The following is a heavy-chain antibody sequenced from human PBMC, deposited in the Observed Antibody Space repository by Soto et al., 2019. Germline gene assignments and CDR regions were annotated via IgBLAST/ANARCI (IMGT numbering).Heavy chain of an antibody. CDR1: GGSISSYY. CDR3: TRRGDYDYGDYYYMDV. D-gene: IGHD4-17*01. Sequence: SETLSLTCTVSGGSISSYYWSWIRQPPGKGLEWIGYIYYSGSTNYNPSLKSRVTISVDTSKNQFSLKTEDTAVYYCTRRGDYDYGDYYYMDVWGKGTTVTVSS. V-gene: IGHV4-59*12. CDR2: IYYSGST. J-gene: IGHJ6*03.